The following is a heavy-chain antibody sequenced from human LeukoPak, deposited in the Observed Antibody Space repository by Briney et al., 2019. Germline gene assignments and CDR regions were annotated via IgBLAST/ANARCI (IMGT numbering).Heavy chain of an antibody. CDR2: IYPGDSDT. V-gene: IGHV5-51*01. J-gene: IGHJ4*02. CDR3: ARQRGYSYGIPDY. Sequence: GESLKISCKGSGYTLITYWIGWVRQMPGKGLGWMGIIYPGDSDTRYSPSFQGQVTISADKSISTAYLQWSSLKASDTAMYYCARQRGYSYGIPDYWGQGTLVTVSS. D-gene: IGHD5-18*01. CDR1: GYTLITYW.